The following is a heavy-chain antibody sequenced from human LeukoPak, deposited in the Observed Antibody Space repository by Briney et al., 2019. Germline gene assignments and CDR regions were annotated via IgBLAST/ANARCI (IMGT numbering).Heavy chain of an antibody. CDR3: ARHTQYGDYNPLNM. CDR1: GGSISGFY. J-gene: IGHJ3*02. D-gene: IGHD4-17*01. V-gene: IGHV4-4*09. Sequence: SETLSLTCTVSGGSISGFYWSWLRQPPGNELEWIAYTHISGNSGFNPSLQSRVTISLDTSKNQFSLRLTSVTAADTAVYYCARHTQYGDYNPLNMWGQGTLVTVSA. CDR2: THISGNS.